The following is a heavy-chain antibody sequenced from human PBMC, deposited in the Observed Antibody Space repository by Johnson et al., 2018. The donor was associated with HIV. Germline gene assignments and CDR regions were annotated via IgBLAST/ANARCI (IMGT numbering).Heavy chain of an antibody. D-gene: IGHD6-13*01. V-gene: IGHV3-11*04. CDR3: ARDHSSSWYRGCGGAFDI. Sequence: QVQLVESGGGLVKPGGSLILSCAASGFTFSDYYMSWIRQAPGKGLEWVSYISSSGSTIYYADSVKGRFTISRDNAKNSLYLQMNSLRAEDTAVYYCARDHSSSWYRGCGGAFDIWGQGTMVTVSS. CDR1: GFTFSDYY. CDR2: ISSSGSTI. J-gene: IGHJ3*02.